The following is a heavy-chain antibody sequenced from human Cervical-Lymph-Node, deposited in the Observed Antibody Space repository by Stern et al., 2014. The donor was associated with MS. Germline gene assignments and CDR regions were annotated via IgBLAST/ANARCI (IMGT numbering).Heavy chain of an antibody. D-gene: IGHD1-26*01. CDR1: GYTFNSYY. CDR3: ARGGRYSGSYEGGFDY. Sequence: VQLVESGAEVKKPGASVKVSCKASGYTFNSYYIHWVRQAPGQGLEWMGIINPSGGSTSYAQKFQGRVTMTRDTSTSTVYMELISLRSEDTAVYYCARGGRYSGSYEGGFDYWGQLTLVTVSS. V-gene: IGHV1-46*02. CDR2: INPSGGST. J-gene: IGHJ4*02.